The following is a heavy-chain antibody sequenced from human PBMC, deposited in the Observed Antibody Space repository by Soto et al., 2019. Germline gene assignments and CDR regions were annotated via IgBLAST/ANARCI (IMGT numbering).Heavy chain of an antibody. CDR1: GNSISSNSAA. CDR3: AGVASFRGMGV. J-gene: IGHJ6*02. Sequence: QTLSLTCVISGNSISSNSAAWIWIRQSPSRGLEWLGRTYYRSKWYNDYAVSVKSRITVNPDTSKNQFSLHLDSVIPEDTAVYYCAGVASFRGMGVWGQGTPVTVSS. CDR2: TYYRSKWYN. V-gene: IGHV6-1*01. D-gene: IGHD2-21*01.